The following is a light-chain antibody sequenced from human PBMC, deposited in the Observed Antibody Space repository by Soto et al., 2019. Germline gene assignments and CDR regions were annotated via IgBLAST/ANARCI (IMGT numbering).Light chain of an antibody. Sequence: QSALTQPASVSGSPGQSITISCTGTSSDVGGHNFVSWYQQHPGRAPKLMIYDVRNRPSGVSNRFSGSKSANTASLVISGLQAEAEADYYCRSYSSSDTLVFGGGTQLTVL. CDR1: SSDVGGHNF. CDR2: DVR. V-gene: IGLV2-14*03. J-gene: IGLJ2*01. CDR3: RSYSSSDTLV.